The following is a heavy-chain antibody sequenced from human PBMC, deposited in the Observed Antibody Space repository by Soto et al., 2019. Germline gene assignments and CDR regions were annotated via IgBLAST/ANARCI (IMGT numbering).Heavy chain of an antibody. V-gene: IGHV3-7*03. CDR1: GFTFSSYW. D-gene: IGHD2-2*01. Sequence: GGSLRLSCAASGFTFSSYWMSWVRQAPGKGLEWVANIKQDGSEKYYVDSVKGRFTISRDNAKNSLYLQMNSLRAEDTAVYDCARLPTGLVPAAGFDYWGQGTLVTVSS. J-gene: IGHJ4*02. CDR3: ARLPTGLVPAAGFDY. CDR2: IKQDGSEK.